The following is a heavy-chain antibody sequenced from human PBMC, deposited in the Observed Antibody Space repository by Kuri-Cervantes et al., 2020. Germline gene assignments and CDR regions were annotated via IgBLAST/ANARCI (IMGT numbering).Heavy chain of an antibody. J-gene: IGHJ2*01. CDR1: GFTFSSYA. CDR3: ARDLRYFGYFDL. V-gene: IGHV3-30-3*01. D-gene: IGHD3-9*01. Sequence: GESLKISCAASGFTFSSYAMHWVRQAPGKGLEWVAVISYDGSNKYYADSVKGRFTISRDNSKNTLYLQMNSLRAEDTAVYYCARDLRYFGYFDLWGRGTLVTVSS. CDR2: ISYDGSNK.